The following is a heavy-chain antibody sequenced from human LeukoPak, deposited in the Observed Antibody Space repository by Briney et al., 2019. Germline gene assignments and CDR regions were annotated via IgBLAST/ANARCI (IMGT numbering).Heavy chain of an antibody. J-gene: IGHJ3*02. CDR1: GYSFTSYW. CDR2: IYPGDSDT. V-gene: IGHV5-51*01. Sequence: PGESLKISCKGSGYSFTSYWIGWVRQMPGKGLEWMGIIYPGDSDTRYSPSFQGQVTISADKSISTAYLQWSSLKASDTAMYYCARHTSYGLGIKFHAFDIWGQGTMVTVSS. D-gene: IGHD3-10*01. CDR3: ARHTSYGLGIKFHAFDI.